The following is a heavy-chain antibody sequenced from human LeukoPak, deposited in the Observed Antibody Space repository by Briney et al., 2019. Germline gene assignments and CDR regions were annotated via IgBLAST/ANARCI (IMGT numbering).Heavy chain of an antibody. CDR1: GFTFSSYG. J-gene: IGHJ4*02. D-gene: IGHD3-3*01. Sequence: GGSLRLSCAASGFTFSSYGMTWVRQAPGKGLEWVSDISGSGIRRDYADSVKGRFTISRDNSKNTLYLQMNGLRAEDTAVYFCAKRSGGPSPFDYWGQGTLVTVSS. CDR2: ISGSGIRR. CDR3: AKRSGGPSPFDY. V-gene: IGHV3-23*01.